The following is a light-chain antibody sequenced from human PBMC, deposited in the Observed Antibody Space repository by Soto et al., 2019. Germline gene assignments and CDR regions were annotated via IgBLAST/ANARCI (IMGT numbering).Light chain of an antibody. Sequence: ENVLTQSPGTLSLSPGERATLSCRASQSIGSSYLAWYQQKPGHAPRLIIYGTSSRTTGIPDRFSGAGSGTDITLTISRLEPEDFALYFCQQFGSSWLTFGQGTKVEIK. CDR2: GTS. CDR3: QQFGSSWLT. J-gene: IGKJ1*01. V-gene: IGKV3-20*01. CDR1: QSIGSSY.